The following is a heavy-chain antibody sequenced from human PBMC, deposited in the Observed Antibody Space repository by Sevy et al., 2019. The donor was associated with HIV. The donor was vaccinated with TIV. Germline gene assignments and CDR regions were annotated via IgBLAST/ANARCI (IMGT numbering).Heavy chain of an antibody. CDR1: GFTFDDYA. CDR3: AMAIGY. V-gene: IGHV3-9*01. Sequence: GGSLRLSCAASGFTFDDYAMHWVRQAPGKGLEWVSGISWNSGSIGYADSVKGRFTISRDNAKNSLYLQMNSLRAEDTALYYCAMAIGYWGLGTLVTVSS. CDR2: ISWNSGSI. J-gene: IGHJ4*02.